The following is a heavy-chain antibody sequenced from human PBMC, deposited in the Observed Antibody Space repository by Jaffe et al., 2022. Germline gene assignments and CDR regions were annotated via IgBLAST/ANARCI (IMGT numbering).Heavy chain of an antibody. CDR3: TRDPPEYYYDTPASNWFDP. Sequence: EVQLVESGGGLVQPGRSLRLSCTASGFTFGDYAMSWVRQAPGKGLEWVGFIRSKAYGGTTEYAASVKGRFTISRDDSKSIAYLQMNSLKTEDTAVYYCTRDPPEYYYDTPASNWFDPWGQGTLVTVSS. V-gene: IGHV3-49*04. CDR2: IRSKAYGGTT. D-gene: IGHD3-22*01. CDR1: GFTFGDYA. J-gene: IGHJ5*02.